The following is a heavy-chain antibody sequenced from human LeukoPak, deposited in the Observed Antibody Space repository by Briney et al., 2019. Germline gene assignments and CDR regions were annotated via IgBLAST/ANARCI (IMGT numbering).Heavy chain of an antibody. CDR1: GGSISSGGYY. CDR2: IYTSGST. D-gene: IGHD4-11*01. V-gene: IGHV4-61*02. CDR3: ARGPLQTNWFDP. Sequence: SETLSLTCTVSGGSISSGGYYWSWIRQHPGKGLEWIGRIYTSGSTNYNPSLKSRVTMSVDTSKNQFSLKLSSVTAADTAVYYCARGPLQTNWFDPWGQGTLVTVSS. J-gene: IGHJ5*02.